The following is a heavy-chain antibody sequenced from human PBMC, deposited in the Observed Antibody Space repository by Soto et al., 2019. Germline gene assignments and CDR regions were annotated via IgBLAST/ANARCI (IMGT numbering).Heavy chain of an antibody. J-gene: IGHJ4*02. CDR1: GFTFSSYA. V-gene: IGHV3-23*01. CDR2: ISGSGGST. CDR3: AKDYLLTGYYYDSSGYYSVDY. D-gene: IGHD3-22*01. Sequence: EVQLLESGGGLVQPGGSLRLSCAASGFTFSSYAMSWVRQAPGKGLEWVSAISGSGGSTYYADSVKGRFTISRDNSKNTLYLQMNSLRAEDTAVYYCAKDYLLTGYYYDSSGYYSVDYWGQGTLVTVSS.